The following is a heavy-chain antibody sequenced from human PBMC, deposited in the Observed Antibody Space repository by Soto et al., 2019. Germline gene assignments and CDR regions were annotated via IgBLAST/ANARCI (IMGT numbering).Heavy chain of an antibody. D-gene: IGHD4-17*01. Sequence: GGSLRLSCAASGFTFSSYAMHWVRQAPGKGLEWVAVISYDGRNKYYADSVKGRFTISRDNSKNTLYLQMNSLRAEDTAVYYCAREGYGDYSYFDYWGQGTLVTVSS. J-gene: IGHJ4*02. CDR2: ISYDGRNK. V-gene: IGHV3-30*04. CDR1: GFTFSSYA. CDR3: AREGYGDYSYFDY.